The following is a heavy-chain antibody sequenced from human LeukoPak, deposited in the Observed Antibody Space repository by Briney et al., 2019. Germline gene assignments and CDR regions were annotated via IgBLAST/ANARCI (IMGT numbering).Heavy chain of an antibody. CDR1: GGSISSYH. D-gene: IGHD4-17*01. V-gene: IGHV4-4*09. CDR2: IYSSGST. Sequence: SETLSLTCTVSGGSISSYHWSWIRQPPGKGPEWIGYIYSSGSTNYNPSLKSRVTISVDTSKNEFSLKLTSVTAAGTAVYYCARVNRRASTVTTNYYNYMDVWGKGTTVTVSS. J-gene: IGHJ6*03. CDR3: ARVNRRASTVTTNYYNYMDV.